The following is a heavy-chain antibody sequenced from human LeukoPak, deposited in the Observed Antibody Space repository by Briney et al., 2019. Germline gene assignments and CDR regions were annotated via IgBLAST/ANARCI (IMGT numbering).Heavy chain of an antibody. D-gene: IGHD6-13*01. CDR2: ISSSSSYI. CDR3: AREHSSSWYVDWVDY. V-gene: IGHV3-21*01. J-gene: IGHJ4*02. CDR1: GFTFSSYS. Sequence: GGSLRLSCAASGFTFSSYSMNWVRQAPGKGLEWVSSISSSSSYIYYADSVKSRFTISRDNAKNSLYLQMNSLRAEETAVYYCAREHSSSWYVDWVDYWGQGTLVTVSS.